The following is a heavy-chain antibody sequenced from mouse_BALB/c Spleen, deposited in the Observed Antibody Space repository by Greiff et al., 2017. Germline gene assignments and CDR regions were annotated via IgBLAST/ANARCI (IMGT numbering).Heavy chain of an antibody. J-gene: IGHJ2*01. CDR2: ISSGGSYT. CDR1: GFTFSSYT. D-gene: IGHD1-2*01. V-gene: IGHV5-6-4*01. CDR3: TSTATKNYFDY. Sequence: EVHLVESGGGLVQPGESLKLSCAASGFTFSSYTMSWVRQTPEKRLEWVATISSGGSYTYYPDSVKGRFTISRDNAKNTLYLQMSSLKSEDTAMYYCTSTATKNYFDYWGQGTTLTVSS.